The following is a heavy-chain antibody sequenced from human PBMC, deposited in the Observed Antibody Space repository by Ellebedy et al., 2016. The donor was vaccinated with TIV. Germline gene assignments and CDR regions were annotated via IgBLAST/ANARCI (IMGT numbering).Heavy chain of an antibody. CDR1: GYSFTSYW. CDR2: IYPGDSDT. V-gene: IGHV5-51*01. Sequence: GGSLRLSXKGSGYSFTSYWIGWVRQMPGKGLEWMGIIYPGDSDTRYSPSFQGQVTISADKSISTAYLQWSSLKASDTAMYYCARLPLRGAFDIWGQGTMVTVSS. CDR3: ARLPLRGAFDI. J-gene: IGHJ3*02.